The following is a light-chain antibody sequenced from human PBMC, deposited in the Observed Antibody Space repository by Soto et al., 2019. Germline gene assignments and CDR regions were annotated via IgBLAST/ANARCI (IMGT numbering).Light chain of an antibody. CDR2: GAS. Sequence: EIVLTQSPGTLSLSPGERATLSCRASQSVSSSYLAWYQQKPGQAPRPLIYGASSRATGIPDRFSGSGSGTDFTLTISRLEPEDFAVYYCQQRSNWPMYTFGQGTKLEIK. V-gene: IGKV3D-20*02. J-gene: IGKJ2*01. CDR3: QQRSNWPMYT. CDR1: QSVSSSY.